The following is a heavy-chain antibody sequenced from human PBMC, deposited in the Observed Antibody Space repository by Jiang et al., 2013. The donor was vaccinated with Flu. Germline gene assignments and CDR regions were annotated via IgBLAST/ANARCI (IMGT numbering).Heavy chain of an antibody. CDR1: GYTFTGYY. J-gene: IGHJ4*02. V-gene: IGHV1-2*04. D-gene: IGHD3-22*01. CDR3: ARDPPGGTMIVVVGGFFDY. Sequence: QSGAEVKKPGASVKVSCKASGYTFTGYYMHWVRQAPGQGLEWMGWINPNSGGTNYAQKFQGWVTMTRDTSISTAYMELSRLRSDDTAVYYCARDPPGGTMIVVVGGFFDYWGQGTLVTVSS. CDR2: INPNSGGT.